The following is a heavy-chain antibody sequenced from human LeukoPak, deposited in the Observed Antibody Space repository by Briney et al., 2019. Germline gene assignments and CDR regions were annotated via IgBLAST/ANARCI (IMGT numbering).Heavy chain of an antibody. CDR3: ARTRGYYYYMDV. Sequence: GVSLRLSCAASEFTFSSYWMTWVRQAPGKGLEWVANIKQDGSEKYYVDSVRGRFTISRDNAKNSLYLQMNSLRAEDTAVYYCARTRGYYYYMDVWGKGTTVTVSS. CDR1: EFTFSSYW. D-gene: IGHD3-10*01. CDR2: IKQDGSEK. V-gene: IGHV3-7*01. J-gene: IGHJ6*03.